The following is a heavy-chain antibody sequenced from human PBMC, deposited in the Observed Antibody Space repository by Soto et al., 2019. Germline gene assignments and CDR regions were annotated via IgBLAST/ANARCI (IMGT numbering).Heavy chain of an antibody. D-gene: IGHD2-21*01. Sequence: EAQLVESGGNLVQPGRSLRLSCAASGFTFSSYEFNWVRQAPGKGLEWISYIGTSETNTYYAGSVKGRFTVSRDNAKNSVFLQMNSLRAEDTAIYHCAREELNCGGDCFAFWGQGALVTVSS. CDR1: GFTFSSYE. CDR2: IGTSETNT. V-gene: IGHV3-48*03. J-gene: IGHJ4*02. CDR3: AREELNCGGDCFAF.